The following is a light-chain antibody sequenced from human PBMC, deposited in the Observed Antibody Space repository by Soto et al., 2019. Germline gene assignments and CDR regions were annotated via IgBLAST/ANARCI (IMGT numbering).Light chain of an antibody. CDR1: RDISNS. V-gene: IGKV1-12*01. CDR3: QQTSAFPRT. CDR2: GAS. J-gene: IGKJ1*01. Sequence: DIQMTQSPSSVSASVGDRLTITCRASRDISNSLAWYQQTPGKAPKLLLRGASSLHRGVPSRFSGGGAGTEFTLTSNSLQPEDFATYYWQQTSAFPRTFGQGTKVDVK.